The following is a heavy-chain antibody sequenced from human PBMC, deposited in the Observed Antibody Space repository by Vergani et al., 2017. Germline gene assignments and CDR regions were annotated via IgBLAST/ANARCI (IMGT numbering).Heavy chain of an antibody. CDR2: INHSGST. V-gene: IGHV4-34*01. Sequence: QVQLQQWGAGLLKPSETLSLTCAVYGGSFSGYYWSWIRQPPGKGLEWIGEINHSGSTNYNPSLKSRVTISVDTSKNQFSLKLSSVTAADTAVYDCARPRRLGYCSSTSCYAGFDYWGQGTLVTVSS. CDR3: ARPRRLGYCSSTSCYAGFDY. D-gene: IGHD2-2*01. J-gene: IGHJ4*02. CDR1: GGSFSGYY.